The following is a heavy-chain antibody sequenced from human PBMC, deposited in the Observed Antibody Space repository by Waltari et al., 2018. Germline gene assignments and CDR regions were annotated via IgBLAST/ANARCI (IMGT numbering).Heavy chain of an antibody. V-gene: IGHV4-34*01. J-gene: IGHJ6*03. Sequence: QVQLQQWGAGLLKPSATLSLTCAVYGGSFSGYYWSWIRQPPGKGLEWIGEINHSGSTNYNPSLKRRVTISVDTSKNQFSLKLSSVTAADTAVYYCARGIRWGVRGVIISYYYYMDVWGKGTTVTISS. CDR1: GGSFSGYY. CDR3: ARGIRWGVRGVIISYYYYMDV. CDR2: INHSGST. D-gene: IGHD3-10*01.